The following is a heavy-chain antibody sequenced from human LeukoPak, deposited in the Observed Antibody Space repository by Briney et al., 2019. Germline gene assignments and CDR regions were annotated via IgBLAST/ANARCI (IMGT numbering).Heavy chain of an antibody. CDR2: INSDGTST. Sequence: GGSLRLSCAASGFTFSSHWMHWVRQAPGKGLVWVSRINSDGTSTTYADSVKGRFTISRDNAKNTAYLQMSSLRAEDTAVYYCARSSRGDAVNFDYWGQGTLVTVSS. V-gene: IGHV3-74*01. CDR1: GFTFSSHW. CDR3: ARSSRGDAVNFDY. J-gene: IGHJ4*02. D-gene: IGHD2-21*02.